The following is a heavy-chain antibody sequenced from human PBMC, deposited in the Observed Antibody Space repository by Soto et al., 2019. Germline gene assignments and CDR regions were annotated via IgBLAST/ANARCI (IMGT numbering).Heavy chain of an antibody. Sequence: SGPTPVNPTQTLTLTCTFSGFSLSTSGVGVGWIRQPPGKALEWLALIYWDDDKRYSPSLKSRLTITKDTSKNQVVLTMTNMDPVDTATYYCALGQEWLENFDYWGQGTLVTVSS. CDR1: GFSLSTSGVG. V-gene: IGHV2-5*02. CDR2: IYWDDDK. J-gene: IGHJ4*02. CDR3: ALGQEWLENFDY. D-gene: IGHD6-19*01.